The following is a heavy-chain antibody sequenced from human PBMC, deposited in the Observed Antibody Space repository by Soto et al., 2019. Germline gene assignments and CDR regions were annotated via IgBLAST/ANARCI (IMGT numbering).Heavy chain of an antibody. CDR1: RFFFGDYA. J-gene: IGHJ6*01. CDR3: AKSMASNRYGGLPYY. V-gene: IGHV3-9*01. D-gene: IGHD3-10*01. Sequence: GGSLRLSCAASRFFFGDYAFHWVRQAPGKGLEWGAGITSRGTDIAYADSVPCRFITSRDKTRTVINLHMNSLRCEHRAVYYCAKSMASNRYGGLPYYWGQGAKVPV. CDR2: ITSRGTDI.